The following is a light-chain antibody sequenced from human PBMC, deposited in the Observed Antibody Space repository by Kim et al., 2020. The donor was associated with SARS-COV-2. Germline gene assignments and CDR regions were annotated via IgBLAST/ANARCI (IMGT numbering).Light chain of an antibody. J-gene: IGKJ1*01. CDR2: GAS. V-gene: IGKV3-20*01. Sequence: ETAPPCCSASRSVSSSDLAQYQPRPGPAPSLFVDGASGRATGTRDRFSGSGSGTDFTLSISRFEPEDFELYYRQKNGSPWTFGQGTKVDIK. CDR3: QKNGSPWT. CDR1: RSVSSSD.